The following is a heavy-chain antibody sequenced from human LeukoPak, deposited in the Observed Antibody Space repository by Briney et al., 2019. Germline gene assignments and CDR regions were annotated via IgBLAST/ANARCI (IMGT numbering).Heavy chain of an antibody. Sequence: SETLSLTCAVYGGSFSGYYWSWIRRPPGKGLEWIGEINHSGSTNYNPSLKSRVTISVDTSKNQFSLKLSSVTAADTAVYYCARGGERNWNYGGFDYWGQGTLVTVSS. D-gene: IGHD1-7*01. CDR1: GGSFSGYY. CDR2: INHSGST. CDR3: ARGGERNWNYGGFDY. J-gene: IGHJ4*02. V-gene: IGHV4-34*01.